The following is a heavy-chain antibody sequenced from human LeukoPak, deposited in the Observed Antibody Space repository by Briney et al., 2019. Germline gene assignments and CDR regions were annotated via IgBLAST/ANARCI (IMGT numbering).Heavy chain of an antibody. J-gene: IGHJ4*02. CDR3: AREGLYGDYVWSLDY. D-gene: IGHD4-17*01. V-gene: IGHV4-61*01. Sequence: SETLSLTCTVSGGSVSSGSYYWSWIRQPPGKGLEWIGYIYYSGSTNYNPSLKSRVTISVDTSKNQFSLKLSSVTTADTAVYYCAREGLYGDYVWSLDYWGQGTLVTVSS. CDR2: IYYSGST. CDR1: GGSVSSGSYY.